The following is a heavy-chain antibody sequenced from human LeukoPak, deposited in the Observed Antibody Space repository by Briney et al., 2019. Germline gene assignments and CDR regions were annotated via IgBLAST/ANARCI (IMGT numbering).Heavy chain of an antibody. J-gene: IGHJ5*02. Sequence: GESLKISCKVSGYSFTSYWMRWVRQVPGKGLECRGIIYPCESDTSYSPSVHGQVTISADKSIRTAHLQWSSLKAADTAMYYCARLGITGTVYNWFDPWGQGTLVTVSS. CDR3: ARLGITGTVYNWFDP. V-gene: IGHV5-51*01. CDR1: GYSFTSYW. D-gene: IGHD1-7*01. CDR2: IYPCESDT.